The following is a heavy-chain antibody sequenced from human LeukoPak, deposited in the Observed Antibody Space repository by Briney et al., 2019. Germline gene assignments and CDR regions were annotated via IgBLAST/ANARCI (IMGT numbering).Heavy chain of an antibody. D-gene: IGHD1-1*01. V-gene: IGHV3-23*01. CDR2: ISTSGDST. J-gene: IGHJ4*02. CDR3: AKAVSNWNDAPFDY. CDR1: GFTFSSYA. Sequence: PGGSLRLSCAASGFTFSSYAMTWVRQAPGKELEWVSGISTSGDSTYYAHSVKGRFTISRDNSKNTLYLQMNSLRAEDTAVYFCAKAVSNWNDAPFDYWGQGTLVAVSS.